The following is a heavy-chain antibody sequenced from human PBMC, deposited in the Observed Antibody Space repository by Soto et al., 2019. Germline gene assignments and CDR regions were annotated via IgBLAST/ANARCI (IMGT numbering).Heavy chain of an antibody. D-gene: IGHD1-26*01. CDR1: GGSISSGDYY. V-gene: IGHV4-30-4*01. J-gene: IGHJ4*02. CDR3: ARVSSGYVDY. CDR2: IYYSGST. Sequence: SETLSLTCTFSGGSISSGDYYWSWIRQPPGKGLEWVGYIYYSGSTYYNPSLKSRLTMSVDTSKNLFSLKLSSVTAADTALYYCARVSSGYVDYWGQGTLVTVSS.